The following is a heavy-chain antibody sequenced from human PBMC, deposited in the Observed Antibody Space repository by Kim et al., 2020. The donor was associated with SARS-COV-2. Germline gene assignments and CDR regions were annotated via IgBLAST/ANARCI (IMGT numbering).Heavy chain of an antibody. D-gene: IGHD2-2*01. Sequence: SETLSLTCAIYGGSFIGYYWSWIRQPPGKGLEWIGEINHSGSTNYNPSLKTRVTISVDTSKTQFSLKLSSVTAADTAVYYCARVTGYCSSTSCFDYYYYYMDVWGKGTTLTVCS. J-gene: IGHJ6*03. CDR2: INHSGST. CDR1: GGSFIGYY. CDR3: ARVTGYCSSTSCFDYYYYYMDV. V-gene: IGHV4-34*01.